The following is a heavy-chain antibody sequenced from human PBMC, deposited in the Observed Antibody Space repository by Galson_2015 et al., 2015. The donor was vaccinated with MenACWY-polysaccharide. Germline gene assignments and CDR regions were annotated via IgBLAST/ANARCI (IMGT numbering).Heavy chain of an antibody. CDR2: ISSSGTI. CDR3: ARVLKGLVGATPDY. J-gene: IGHJ4*02. Sequence: SLRLSCAASGFTFSSYSMNWVRQAPGKGLEWVSYISSSGTIYYADSVKGRFTIFRDNGKNSLYLQMNSLRDDDTAVYYCARVLKGLVGATPDYWGQGTLVTVSS. CDR1: GFTFSSYS. D-gene: IGHD1-26*01. V-gene: IGHV3-48*02.